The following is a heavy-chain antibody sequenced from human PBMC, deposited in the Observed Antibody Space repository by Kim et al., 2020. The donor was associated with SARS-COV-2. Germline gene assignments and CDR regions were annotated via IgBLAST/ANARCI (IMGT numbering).Heavy chain of an antibody. Sequence: GGSLRLSCAASGFTVSSNYMSWVRQAPGKGLEWVSVIYSGGSTYYADSVKGRFTISRDNSKNTLYFQMNSLRAADTAVYYCARDRRMVRGVISIYYYYG. J-gene: IGHJ6*01. V-gene: IGHV3-53*01. D-gene: IGHD3-10*01. CDR1: GFTVSSNY. CDR3: ARDRRMVRGVISIYYYYG. CDR2: IYSGGST.